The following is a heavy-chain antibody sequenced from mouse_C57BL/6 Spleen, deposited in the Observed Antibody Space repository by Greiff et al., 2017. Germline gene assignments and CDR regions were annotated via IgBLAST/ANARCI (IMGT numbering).Heavy chain of an antibody. V-gene: IGHV1-22*01. CDR1: GYTFTDYN. CDR2: INPNNGGT. D-gene: IGHD1-1*01. J-gene: IGHJ3*01. Sequence: VQLKQSGPELVKPGASVKMSCKASGYTFTDYNMHWVKQSHGKSLEWIGYINPNNGGTSYNQKFKGKATLTVNKSSSTAYMRLRSLTSEESAVYYCARDYYGSSHGWFAYWGQGTLVTVSA. CDR3: ARDYYGSSHGWFAY.